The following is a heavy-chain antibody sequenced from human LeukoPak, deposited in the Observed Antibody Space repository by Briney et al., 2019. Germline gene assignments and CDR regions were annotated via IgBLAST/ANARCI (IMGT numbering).Heavy chain of an antibody. CDR2: FDPEDGET. D-gene: IGHD3-10*01. V-gene: IGHV1-24*01. J-gene: IGHJ3*02. CDR3: ATLSWSYYIKANDAFDI. Sequence: GASVKVSCKVSGYTLTELSMHWVRQAPGKGLEWMGGFDPEDGETIYAQKFQGRVTMTEDTSTDTAYMELSSLRSEDTAVYYCATLSWSYYIKANDAFDIWGQGTMVTVSS. CDR1: GYTLTELS.